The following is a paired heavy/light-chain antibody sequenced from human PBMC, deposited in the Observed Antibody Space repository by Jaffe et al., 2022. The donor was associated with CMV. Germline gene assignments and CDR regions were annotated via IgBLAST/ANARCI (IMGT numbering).Heavy chain of an antibody. CDR3: ARAAGSSSSLFGL. CDR1: EYGFTSSW. V-gene: IGHV5-10-1*03. J-gene: IGHJ4*02. D-gene: IGHD2-2*01. Sequence: EVQLVQSGAEVKKPGESLRISCQGPEYGFTSSWIIWVRQMPGKGLEWMGRIDPSDSHTNYSPSFQGHVTISADKSTATAYLQWSSLKASDTAMYYCARAAGSSSSLFGLWGQGTLVTVSS. CDR2: IDPSDSHT.
Light chain of an antibody. V-gene: IGLV2-23*02. Sequence: QSALTQPASVSGSPGQSITISCTGTTSDIGTYNLVSWYQQHPGKAPKVIIYEVTKRPSGVSNRFSGSKSGNSASLTISGLQAEDEADYYCCSYAGSSTHWVFGGGTKLTVL. J-gene: IGLJ3*02. CDR1: TSDIGTYNL. CDR2: EVT. CDR3: CSYAGSSTHWV.